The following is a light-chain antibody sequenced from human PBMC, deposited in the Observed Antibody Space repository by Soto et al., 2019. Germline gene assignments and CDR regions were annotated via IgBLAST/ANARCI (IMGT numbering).Light chain of an antibody. J-gene: IGLJ2*01. CDR3: SSYAGSNNLV. CDR1: SSDVGGYNY. Sequence: QSALTQPPSASGSPGQSVTISCTGTSSDVGGYNYVSWYQQHPVKAPKLMSYEVSKRPSGVPDRFSGSKSGNTASLTVSGLQAEDEADYYSSSYAGSNNLVFGGGTKLTVL. V-gene: IGLV2-8*01. CDR2: EVS.